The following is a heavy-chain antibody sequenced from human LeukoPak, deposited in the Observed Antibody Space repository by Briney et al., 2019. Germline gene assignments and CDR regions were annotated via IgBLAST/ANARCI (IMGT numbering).Heavy chain of an antibody. V-gene: IGHV4-39*01. J-gene: IGHJ5*02. D-gene: IGHD1-1*01. CDR3: ARRVQDCFDP. CDR1: GGSLSSISYY. Sequence: SQTLSLTCTVSGGSLSSISYYWGWISQPPGKGLEWIGGIYYSGSTYYNPSFKSRVTITVDTSNSHFSLKLSSVTAADTAVYDCARRVQDCFDPWGQGTLVTVSS. CDR2: IYYSGST.